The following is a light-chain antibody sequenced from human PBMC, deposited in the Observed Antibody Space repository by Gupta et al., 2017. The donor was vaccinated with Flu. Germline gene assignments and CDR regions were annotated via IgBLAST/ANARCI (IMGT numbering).Light chain of an antibody. Sequence: QSGVTQPPSASGTPGQRVSISCSGSSSNIGNNYVHWYQHLAGRAPNLLIFRNDQRPSRVPDRFSGSKSGASASLAISGLRSEDEGDYYCAVWDDSLSGVIFGGGTKLTVL. CDR3: AVWDDSLSGVI. J-gene: IGLJ2*01. CDR2: RND. V-gene: IGLV1-47*01. CDR1: SSNIGNNY.